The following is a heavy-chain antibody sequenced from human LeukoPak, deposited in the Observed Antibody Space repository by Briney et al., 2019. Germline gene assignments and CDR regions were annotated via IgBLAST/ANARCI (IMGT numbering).Heavy chain of an antibody. V-gene: IGHV4-59*08. Sequence: SETLSLTCTVSGRSISSYYWSWIRHPPGKGLKWLGYIYYSGSTNYNPSLRGRVTISVDTSKNQFSLKLSSVTAADTAVYYCARLPILWFGELPGFDPWGQGTLVTVSS. CDR1: GRSISSYY. CDR2: IYYSGST. J-gene: IGHJ5*02. D-gene: IGHD3-10*01. CDR3: ARLPILWFGELPGFDP.